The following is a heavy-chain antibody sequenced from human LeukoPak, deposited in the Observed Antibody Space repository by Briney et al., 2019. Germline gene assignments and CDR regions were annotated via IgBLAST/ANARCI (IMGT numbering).Heavy chain of an antibody. CDR3: ARGDGYNYRGAFDI. CDR2: IIPIFGTA. V-gene: IGHV1-69*05. J-gene: IGHJ3*02. CDR1: GGTFSSYA. D-gene: IGHD5-24*01. Sequence: SVRVSCKASGGTFSSYAISWVRQAPGQGLEWMGGIIPIFGTANYAQKFQGRVTITTDESTSTAYMELSSLRSEDTAVYYCARGDGYNYRGAFDIWGQGTMVTVSS.